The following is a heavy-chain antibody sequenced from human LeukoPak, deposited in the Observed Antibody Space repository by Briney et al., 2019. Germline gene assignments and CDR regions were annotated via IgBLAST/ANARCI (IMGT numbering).Heavy chain of an antibody. CDR1: GFTFSNYW. CDR2: IKPDGSEK. Sequence: TGGSLRLSCAASGFTFSNYWMSWVRQAPGKGLEWVANIKPDGSEKYCVDSVKGRFSISRDNVRNVLYLQMNNLRAGDTALYYCARGDFWSGDYTDAFDVWGQGTMVTVSA. CDR3: ARGDFWSGDYTDAFDV. D-gene: IGHD3-3*01. J-gene: IGHJ3*01. V-gene: IGHV3-7*04.